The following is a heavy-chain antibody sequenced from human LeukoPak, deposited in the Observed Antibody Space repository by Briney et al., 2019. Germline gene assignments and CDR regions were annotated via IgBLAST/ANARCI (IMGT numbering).Heavy chain of an antibody. J-gene: IGHJ6*02. D-gene: IGHD2-15*01. CDR1: GYTFTSYG. CDR3: ARGVEAGMDV. Sequence: ASVTVSCKASGYTFTSYGISWVRQATGQGLEWMGWISAYNGNTNYAQKFQGRVTMTRDTSINTVYMELSSLTSEDTAVYYCARGVEAGMDVWGQGSTVTVSS. CDR2: ISAYNGNT. V-gene: IGHV1-18*01.